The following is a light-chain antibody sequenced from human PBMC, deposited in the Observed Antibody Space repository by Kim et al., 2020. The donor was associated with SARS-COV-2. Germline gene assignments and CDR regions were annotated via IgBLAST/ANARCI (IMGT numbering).Light chain of an antibody. CDR2: YNN. J-gene: IGLJ3*02. V-gene: IGLV3-21*04. CDR3: QTWDSNNDHRV. CDR1: NIGSKN. Sequence: PRLTARIPCGGNNIGSKNVLCYQQKPGPAPVLVMYYNNDRPSGIPGRVSGSNSENTATLTISRVEAADEADYYCQTWDSNNDHRVFGGGTQLTVL.